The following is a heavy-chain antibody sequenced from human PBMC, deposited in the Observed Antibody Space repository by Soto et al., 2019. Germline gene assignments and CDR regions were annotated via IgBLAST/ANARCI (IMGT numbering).Heavy chain of an antibody. D-gene: IGHD5-18*01. V-gene: IGHV1-69*12. J-gene: IGHJ6*02. CDR1: GGTFSSYA. CDR3: ARDRSTAMVDYYYGMDV. CDR2: IIPIFGTA. Sequence: QVQLVQSGAEVKKPGSSVKVSCKASGGTFSSYAISWVRQAPGQGLEWMGGIIPIFGTANYAQKFQGRVTITADESTSTADMELSSLRPEDTAVYYCARDRSTAMVDYYYGMDVWGQGTTVTVSS.